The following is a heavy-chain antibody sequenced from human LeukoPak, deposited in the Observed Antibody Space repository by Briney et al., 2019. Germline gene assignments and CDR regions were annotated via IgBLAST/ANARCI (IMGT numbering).Heavy chain of an antibody. J-gene: IGHJ4*02. Sequence: EASVKVSCKASGYTFTGYYIHWVRQAPGQGLAWMGWINPNSGDTNYAQKFQGRVTLTRDTSISTAYMELSRLRSDDTAVYYCATPGTYSGSYEYYFDYWGQGTLVTVSS. V-gene: IGHV1-2*02. CDR1: GYTFTGYY. CDR2: INPNSGDT. D-gene: IGHD1-26*01. CDR3: ATPGTYSGSYEYYFDY.